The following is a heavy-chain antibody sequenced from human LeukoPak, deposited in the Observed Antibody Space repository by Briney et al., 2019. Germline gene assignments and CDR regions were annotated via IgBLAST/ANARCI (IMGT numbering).Heavy chain of an antibody. Sequence: SQTLSLTCTVSGGSISGGSYYWSWIRQPAGKGLEWIGRIYTSGSTDYNPSRQSRVTIAVSTSKNQFSLKLSSVPAADTAVYYCARDRGYDFWSGLFDYWGQGTLVTV. V-gene: IGHV4-61*02. D-gene: IGHD3-3*01. CDR3: ARDRGYDFWSGLFDY. CDR1: GGSISGGSYY. CDR2: IYTSGST. J-gene: IGHJ4*02.